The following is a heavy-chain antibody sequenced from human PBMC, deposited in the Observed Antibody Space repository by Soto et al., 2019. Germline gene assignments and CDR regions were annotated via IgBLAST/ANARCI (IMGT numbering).Heavy chain of an antibody. CDR3: AKDPTSGSYGEYYFDY. D-gene: IGHD1-26*01. CDR1: GFTFSSYA. Sequence: GGSLRLSCAASGFTFSSYAMSWVRQAPGKGLEWVSAISGSGGSTYYADSVKGRFTISRDNSKNTLYLQMNSLRAEDTAVYYCAKDPTSGSYGEYYFDYWGQGTLVTVSS. CDR2: ISGSGGST. J-gene: IGHJ4*02. V-gene: IGHV3-23*01.